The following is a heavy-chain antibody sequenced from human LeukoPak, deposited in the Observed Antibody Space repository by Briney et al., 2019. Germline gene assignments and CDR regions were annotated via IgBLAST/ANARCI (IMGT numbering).Heavy chain of an antibody. V-gene: IGHV4-34*01. CDR2: INHSGST. J-gene: IGHJ6*03. CDR1: GGSFSGYY. D-gene: IGHD5-12*01. CDR3: ARRGYSGCDFPGPQSAYYYYYMDV. Sequence: KPSETLSLTCAVYGGSFSGYYWSWIRQPPGKGLEWIGEINHSGSTNYNPSLKSRITISVDTSKNQFSLKLSSVTAADTAVYYCARRGYSGCDFPGPQSAYYYYYMDVWGKGTTVTVSS.